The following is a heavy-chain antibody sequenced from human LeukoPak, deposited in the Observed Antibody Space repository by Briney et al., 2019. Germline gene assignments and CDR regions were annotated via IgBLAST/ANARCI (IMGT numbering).Heavy chain of an antibody. CDR2: ISGSGDST. CDR3: AKGRRDSSGWFRADDY. Sequence: GGSLRLSCAASGFTFSNYAMSWVRQAPGKGLEWVSAISGSGDSTYYADSVKGRFTISRDNSKNTLYLQMNSLTAEDTAVYYCAKGRRDSSGWFRADDYWGQGTLVTVSS. D-gene: IGHD6-19*01. V-gene: IGHV3-23*01. CDR1: GFTFSNYA. J-gene: IGHJ4*02.